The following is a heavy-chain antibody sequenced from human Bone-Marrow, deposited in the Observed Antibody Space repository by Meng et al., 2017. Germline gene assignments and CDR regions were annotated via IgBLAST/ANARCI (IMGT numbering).Heavy chain of an antibody. CDR1: GYTFTSYG. CDR3: ARGGSSRNVSGSYYFVLGYYFDY. J-gene: IGHJ4*02. Sequence: ASVKVSCKASGYTFTSYGISWVRQAPGQGLEWMGWISAYNGNTNYAQKLQGRVTMTTDTSTSTAYMELRSLRSDDTAVYYCARGGSSRNVSGSYYFVLGYYFDYWGQGTLVTVSS. D-gene: IGHD1-26*01. V-gene: IGHV1-18*01. CDR2: ISAYNGNT.